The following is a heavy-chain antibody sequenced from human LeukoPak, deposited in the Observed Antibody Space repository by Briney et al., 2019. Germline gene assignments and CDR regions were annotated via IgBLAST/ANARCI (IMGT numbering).Heavy chain of an antibody. V-gene: IGHV6-1*01. D-gene: IGHD4-23*01. J-gene: IGHJ2*01. CDR1: GDIVSNNSAA. CDR3: ARAVAGGRYFDL. CDR2: TYFTSEWSN. Sequence: SQTLSLTCAISGDIVSNNSAAWTWIRQSPSRGLEWLGRTYFTSEWSNTYAPSMTSRITINADTSKNQFSLQLNSVTPEDTAVYICARAVAGGRYFDLWGRGTLVTVSS.